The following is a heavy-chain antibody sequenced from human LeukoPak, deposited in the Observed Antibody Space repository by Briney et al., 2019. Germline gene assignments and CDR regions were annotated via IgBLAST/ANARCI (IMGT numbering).Heavy chain of an antibody. V-gene: IGHV3-66*01. Sequence: GGSLRVSCAASGFSASSSYMSWVRQAPGKGLEWVSVIYSGRTTQYADAVKGRFTITRGNSKNTLYLQMNSLRAEDTAVYYCAGGRGAVAPAFDIWGQGTMVTVSS. CDR1: GFSASSSY. D-gene: IGHD6-19*01. J-gene: IGHJ3*02. CDR2: IYSGRTT. CDR3: AGGRGAVAPAFDI.